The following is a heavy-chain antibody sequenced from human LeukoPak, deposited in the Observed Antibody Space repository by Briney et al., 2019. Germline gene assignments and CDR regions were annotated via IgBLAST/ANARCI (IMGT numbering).Heavy chain of an antibody. CDR1: GFTFSNYY. CDR3: ARDREVGATIHDY. J-gene: IGHJ4*02. Sequence: GGSLRLSCAASGFTFSNYYMSWVRQVPGKGLEWVANIKPDGGDKSYVDSVKGRFTISRDNAENSLYLQLSSLRVDDTAVYFCARDREVGATIHDYWGQGTLVTVSS. V-gene: IGHV3-7*01. D-gene: IGHD1-26*01. CDR2: IKPDGGDK.